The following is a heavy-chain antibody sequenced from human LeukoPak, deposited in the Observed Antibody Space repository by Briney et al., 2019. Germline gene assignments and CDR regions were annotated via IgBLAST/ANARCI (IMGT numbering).Heavy chain of an antibody. CDR2: IYYSGST. Sequence: PSETLSLTCTVSGGSISSYYWSWIRQPPGKGLEWIGYIYYSGSTNYNPSLKSRVTISVDTSKNQFSLKLSSVTAADTAVYYCARHLAYFDVAEGAFDIWGQGTMVTVSS. D-gene: IGHD3-9*01. J-gene: IGHJ3*02. CDR3: ARHLAYFDVAEGAFDI. V-gene: IGHV4-59*08. CDR1: GGSISSYY.